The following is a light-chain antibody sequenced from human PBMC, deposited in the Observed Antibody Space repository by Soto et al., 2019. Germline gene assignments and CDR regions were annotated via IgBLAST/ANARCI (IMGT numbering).Light chain of an antibody. J-gene: IGKJ1*01. CDR1: QGISNY. Sequence: DIQMTQSPSSLSASVGDRVTITCRASQGISNYLAWYQQKPGKVPKLLIYAASTLQSGVPSRYSGSGSGTDFALTISSLQHEDVATYYCQKYNSAPRTFGQGTKVEIK. V-gene: IGKV1-27*01. CDR3: QKYNSAPRT. CDR2: AAS.